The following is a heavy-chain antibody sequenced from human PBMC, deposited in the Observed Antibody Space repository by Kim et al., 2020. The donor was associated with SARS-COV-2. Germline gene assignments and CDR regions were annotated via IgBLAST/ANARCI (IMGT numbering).Heavy chain of an antibody. CDR3: ARVGSGWSDQ. CDR1: GFTFSTYW. Sequence: GGSLRLSCAASGFTFSTYWMNWVRQAPGKGLEWVANIKQDGSEKYYVDSVKGRFTISRDNAKNSLYLQMNSLRAEDTALYYCARVGSGWSDQWGQGILVTVSS. CDR2: IKQDGSEK. V-gene: IGHV3-7*01. J-gene: IGHJ5*02. D-gene: IGHD2-15*01.